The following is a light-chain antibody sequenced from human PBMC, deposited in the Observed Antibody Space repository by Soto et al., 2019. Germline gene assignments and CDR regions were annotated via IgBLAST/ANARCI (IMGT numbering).Light chain of an antibody. Sequence: DIQMTQSPSTLSVSVGARVTITCRASQDIDISLAWFQQRPGKAPKVLIYAASGLVTGVPPTFSGSGSGTEFTLTISSVKKDDFATYFCQHYDTFPWTFGQGTKVDIK. J-gene: IGKJ1*01. CDR1: QDIDIS. CDR2: AAS. CDR3: QHYDTFPWT. V-gene: IGKV1-5*01.